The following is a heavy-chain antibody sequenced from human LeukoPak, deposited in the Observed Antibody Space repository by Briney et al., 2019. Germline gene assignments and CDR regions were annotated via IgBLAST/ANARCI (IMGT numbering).Heavy chain of an antibody. Sequence: SETLSLTCAVYGGSFSGYYWSWIRQPPGKGLEWIGEINHSGSTNYNPSLKSRVTISVDTSKNQFSLKLSSVTAADTAVYYCAKADGELTVVITFDFDYWGQGTLVTVSS. V-gene: IGHV4-34*01. D-gene: IGHD3-22*01. CDR1: GGSFSGYY. CDR3: AKADGELTVVITFDFDY. CDR2: INHSGST. J-gene: IGHJ4*02.